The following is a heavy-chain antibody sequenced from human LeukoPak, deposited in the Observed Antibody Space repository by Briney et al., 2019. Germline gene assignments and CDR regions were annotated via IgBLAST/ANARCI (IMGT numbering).Heavy chain of an antibody. CDR3: YVSGWTEDIDN. V-gene: IGHV3-64D*06. Sequence: PGGSLRLSCSASGITFSSHAMHWVRQAPGKGLEYVSAISDNGGMTFYADSVKGRFTISRDNSKNTLYLQMGSLRGEDTAVYYCYVSGWTEDIDNWGQGTLVTVSS. CDR2: ISDNGGMT. D-gene: IGHD6-19*01. CDR1: GITFSSHA. J-gene: IGHJ4*02.